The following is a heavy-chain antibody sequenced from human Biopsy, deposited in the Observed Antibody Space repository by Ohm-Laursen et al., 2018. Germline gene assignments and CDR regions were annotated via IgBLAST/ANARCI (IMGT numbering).Heavy chain of an antibody. CDR1: GGTFSNYA. Sequence: SSVTVSCQASGGTFSNYAISWVRQAPGEGLEWMGGIIAVSGLVNYAPKFQGRVSITADKSTTTAYMELSNLKSEDTAVYYCATPFQYYDSWGGYPPFDHWGQGTLVTVSS. J-gene: IGHJ4*02. V-gene: IGHV1-69*17. D-gene: IGHD3-3*01. CDR2: IIAVSGLV. CDR3: ATPFQYYDSWGGYPPFDH.